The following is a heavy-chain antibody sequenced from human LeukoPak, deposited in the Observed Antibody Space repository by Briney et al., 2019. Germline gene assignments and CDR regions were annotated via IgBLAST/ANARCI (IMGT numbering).Heavy chain of an antibody. CDR1: GFTVSSNY. V-gene: IGHV3-53*01. CDR2: IYSGGST. D-gene: IGHD3-22*01. J-gene: IGHJ1*01. CDR3: ARGGQRKRGYYDSSGALEH. Sequence: GGSLRLSCAASGFTVSSNYMSWVRQAPGKGLEWVSVIYSGGSTYYADSVKGRFTISRDNAKNSLYLQMNSLRDEDTAVYYCARGGQRKRGYYDSSGALEHWGQGTLVTVSS.